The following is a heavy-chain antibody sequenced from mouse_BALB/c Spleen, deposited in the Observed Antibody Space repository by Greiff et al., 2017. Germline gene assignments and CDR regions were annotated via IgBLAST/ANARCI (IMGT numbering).Heavy chain of an antibody. V-gene: IGHV7-3*02. CDR2: IRNKANGYTT. CDR3: ASNYGAY. J-gene: IGHJ3*01. CDR1: GFTFTDYY. D-gene: IGHD1-1*01. Sequence: EVKLMESGGGLVQPGGSLRLSCATSGFTFTDYYMSWVRQPPGKALEWLGFIRNKANGYTTEYSASVKGRFTISRDNSQSILYLQMNTLRAEDSATYYCASNYGAYWGQGTLVTVSA.